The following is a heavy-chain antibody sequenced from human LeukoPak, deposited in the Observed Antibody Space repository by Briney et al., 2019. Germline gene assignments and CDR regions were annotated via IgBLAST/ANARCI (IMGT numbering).Heavy chain of an antibody. D-gene: IGHD5-24*01. V-gene: IGHV3-48*04. J-gene: IGHJ4*02. CDR3: ARDLGRDRYFDS. Sequence: GGSLRLSCAASGFTFSPYPMNWVRQAPGKGLEWVSYISGGSDTIHYADSVKGRFTISRDNAKNSLYLQMNSLRAEDTAVYYCARDLGRDRYFDSWGQGSLVTVSS. CDR1: GFTFSPYP. CDR2: ISGGSDTI.